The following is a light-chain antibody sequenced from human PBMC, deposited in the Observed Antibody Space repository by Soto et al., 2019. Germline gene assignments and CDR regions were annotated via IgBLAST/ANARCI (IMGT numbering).Light chain of an antibody. V-gene: IGKV3-11*01. CDR1: QSINRH. Sequence: EIVLTQSPATLSLSPGERATLSCRASQSINRHLAWYRQKPGQAPRLLIYDASNRATGIPARFSGSGSGTAFTLPIISIEHEDFCVYYCHQRSNWPPVTFGGGTKVEIK. CDR2: DAS. J-gene: IGKJ4*01. CDR3: HQRSNWPPVT.